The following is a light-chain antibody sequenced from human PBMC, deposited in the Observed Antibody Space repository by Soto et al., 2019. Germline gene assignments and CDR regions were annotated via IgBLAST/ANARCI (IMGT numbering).Light chain of an antibody. CDR1: SSDIGAYKY. CDR3: CSYRSSSTLV. CDR2: EVS. Sequence: QSALTQPASVSGSPGQSVTISYTGTSSDIGAYKYVSWYQHHPGKSPRLLIYEVSNRPSGVSNRFSASKSGNTASLTISGLQAEDEADYFCCSYRSSSTLVFGGGTKVTVL. J-gene: IGLJ2*01. V-gene: IGLV2-14*01.